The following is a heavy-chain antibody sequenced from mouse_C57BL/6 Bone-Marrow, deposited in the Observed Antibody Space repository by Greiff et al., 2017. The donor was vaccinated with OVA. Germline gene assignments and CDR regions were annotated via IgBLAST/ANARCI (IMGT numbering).Heavy chain of an antibody. Sequence: VQGVESGAELVKPGASVKISCKASGYAFSSYWMNWVKQRPGKGLEGIGQIYPGDGDTNYNGKFKGKATLTADKSSSTAYMQLSSLTSEDSAVYFCARGGFLRKAWFAYWGQGTLVTVSA. CDR3: ARGGFLRKAWFAY. CDR2: IYPGDGDT. D-gene: IGHD1-1*01. CDR1: GYAFSSYW. V-gene: IGHV1-80*01. J-gene: IGHJ3*01.